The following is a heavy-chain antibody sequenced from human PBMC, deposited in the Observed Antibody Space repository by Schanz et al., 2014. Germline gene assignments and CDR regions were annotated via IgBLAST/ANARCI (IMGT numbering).Heavy chain of an antibody. CDR2: IRFDGSSE. CDR1: GFTFSSYS. D-gene: IGHD6-19*01. V-gene: IGHV3-30*02. Sequence: VLLVESGGGVVQPGGSLRLSCAASGFTFSSYSMHWVRQAPGKGLDWVAFIRFDGSSEYYADSVRGRFTISRDDSKNTLYLQMGSLRAEDMAVYYCARGRAVAGTGYFDYWGQGTLVTVSS. J-gene: IGHJ4*02. CDR3: ARGRAVAGTGYFDY.